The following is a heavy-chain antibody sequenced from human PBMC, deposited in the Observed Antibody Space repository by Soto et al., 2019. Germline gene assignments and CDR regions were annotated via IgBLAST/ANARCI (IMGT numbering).Heavy chain of an antibody. CDR3: AREIAVAGKTSDGFDI. CDR1: GGTFNTYT. CDR2: IIHILGIA. Sequence: QVQLVQSGAEVKKPGSSVKVSCKASGGTFNTYTISWVRQAPGQGIEWMGRIIHILGIAKYAQKVQGRVTITADKSTSTAYMELSSLRSEDTAVYYCAREIAVAGKTSDGFDIWGQGTMVTVSS. J-gene: IGHJ3*02. D-gene: IGHD6-19*01. V-gene: IGHV1-69*02.